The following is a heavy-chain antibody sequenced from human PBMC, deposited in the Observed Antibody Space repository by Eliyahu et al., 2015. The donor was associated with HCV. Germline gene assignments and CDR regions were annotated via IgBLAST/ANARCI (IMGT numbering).Heavy chain of an antibody. CDR3: AGEIRGVIIRPDY. D-gene: IGHD3-10*01. V-gene: IGHV3-23*01. J-gene: IGHJ4*02. CDR2: ISGSGAHT. CDR1: GFXFSNYA. Sequence: EVQLLESGGGWVQPGGSLRLSCAASGFXFSNYAMNWGRQAPGKGLEWVSGISGSGAHTYYADSVKGRFTISRDNSKNTLYLQMNSLRAEDTAVYSCAGEIRGVIIRPDYWGQGNLVTVSS.